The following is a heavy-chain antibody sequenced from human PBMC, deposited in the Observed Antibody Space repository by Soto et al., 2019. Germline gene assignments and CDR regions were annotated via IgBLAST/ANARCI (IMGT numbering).Heavy chain of an antibody. Sequence: SETLSLTCAVSGRSISSGGYSWSWIRQPPGKGLECIGYIYHSVSTYYNPSLKSRVTISVDRSKNQFSLKLNSVTAADTAVYYCARGPPLGYWGQGTLVTVS. CDR1: GRSISSGGYS. J-gene: IGHJ4*02. CDR3: ARGPPLGY. V-gene: IGHV4-30-2*01. CDR2: IYHSVST.